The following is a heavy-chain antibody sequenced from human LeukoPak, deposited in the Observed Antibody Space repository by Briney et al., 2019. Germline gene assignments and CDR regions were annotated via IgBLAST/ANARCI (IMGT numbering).Heavy chain of an antibody. CDR1: GGSISSSSYY. CDR2: IYYSGST. D-gene: IGHD3-9*01. V-gene: IGHV4-39*06. Sequence: SETLSLTCTVSGGSISSSSYYWGWIRQPPGKGLEWIGSIYYSGSTYYNPSLKSRVTISVDTSKNQFALKLSSVTAADTAVYYCARLRYYDILTGYFTAGSYFDYWGQGTLVTVSS. CDR3: ARLRYYDILTGYFTAGSYFDY. J-gene: IGHJ4*02.